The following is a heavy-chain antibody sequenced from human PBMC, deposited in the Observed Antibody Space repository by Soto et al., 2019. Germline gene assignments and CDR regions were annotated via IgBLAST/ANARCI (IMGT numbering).Heavy chain of an antibody. D-gene: IGHD4-17*01. CDR2: INPSGGST. Sequence: ASVKVACKASGYTFTSYYVRWVRQAPGQGLEWMGIINPSGGSTSYAQKFQGRVTMTRDTSTSTVYMELSSLRSEDTAVYYCARDGSGSGDYWYWGQGTLVTVSS. V-gene: IGHV1-46*03. CDR1: GYTFTSYY. J-gene: IGHJ4*02. CDR3: ARDGSGSGDYWY.